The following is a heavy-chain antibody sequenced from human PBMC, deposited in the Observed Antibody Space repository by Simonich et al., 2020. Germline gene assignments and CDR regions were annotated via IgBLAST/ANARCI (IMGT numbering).Heavy chain of an antibody. CDR3: ARASRGTWWYYYFDY. CDR2: ISAYNGNT. D-gene: IGHD2-15*01. Sequence: QVQLVQSGAEVKKPGASVKVSCKASGYTFTSYGISWVRQAPGQGLEWMGGISAYNGNTNYAQKIQGRVTMTTDTSTSTAYMELRSLRSDDTAVYYCARASRGTWWYYYFDYWGQGTLVTVSS. V-gene: IGHV1-18*01. J-gene: IGHJ4*02. CDR1: GYTFTSYG.